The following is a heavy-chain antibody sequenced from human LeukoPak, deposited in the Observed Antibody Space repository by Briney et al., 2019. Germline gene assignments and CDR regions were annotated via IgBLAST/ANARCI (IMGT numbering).Heavy chain of an antibody. CDR1: DDSITSNY. Sequence: SETLSLTCTVSDDSITSNYWTWVRQTPGKGLEWIGDIYDSESTLYNPSLEGRVIISMDTSKGHFSLHLKSGTAADTAVYYCATQARTNWGQGTLVIVSS. J-gene: IGHJ4*02. CDR3: ATQARTN. D-gene: IGHD1-14*01. V-gene: IGHV4-59*08. CDR2: IYDSEST.